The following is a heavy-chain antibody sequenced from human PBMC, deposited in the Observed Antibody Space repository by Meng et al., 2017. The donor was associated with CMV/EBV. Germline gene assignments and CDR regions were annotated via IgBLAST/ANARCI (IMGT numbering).Heavy chain of an antibody. CDR2: ISWNSGSI. J-gene: IGHJ6*02. V-gene: IGHV3-9*03. CDR3: AKDRGSGSYFSYNGMDV. D-gene: IGHD1-26*01. CDR1: GFTFDDYA. Sequence: GGSLRLSCAASGFTFDDYAMHWVRQAPGKGLEWVSGISWNSGSIGYADSVKGRFTISRDNAKNSLYLQMNSLRAEDMALYYCAKDRGSGSYFSYNGMDVWGQGTTVTVSS.